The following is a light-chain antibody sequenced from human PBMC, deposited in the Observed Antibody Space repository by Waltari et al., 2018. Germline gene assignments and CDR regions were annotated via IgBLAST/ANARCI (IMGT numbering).Light chain of an antibody. CDR2: AAS. J-gene: IGKJ1*01. V-gene: IGKV3-20*01. CDR3: QHYVRLPAT. Sequence: EIVLTQSPGTLSLSPGERATLSCRASQSVGRSLAGYQQKPGQAPRLLIFAASSRATGIPDRFSGSGSGTDFSLSISRLEPEDLAVYYCQHYVRLPATFGQGTKVEIK. CDR1: QSVGRS.